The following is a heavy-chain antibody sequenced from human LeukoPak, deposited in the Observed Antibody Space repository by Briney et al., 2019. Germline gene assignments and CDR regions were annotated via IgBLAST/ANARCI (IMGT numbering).Heavy chain of an antibody. D-gene: IGHD3/OR15-3a*01. Sequence: PGGSLRLSCAASGVTFSGYWLSWVREAPGKGLEWVAHIKQDGSEIYYVDSVKGRFTISRDNAKNTRYLQMYSLRAEDTAVYYCARDTSFPSIEPFRLSGSFDIWGQGTMVTVSS. V-gene: IGHV3-7*01. CDR3: ARDTSFPSIEPFRLSGSFDI. J-gene: IGHJ3*02. CDR1: GVTFSGYW. CDR2: IKQDGSEI.